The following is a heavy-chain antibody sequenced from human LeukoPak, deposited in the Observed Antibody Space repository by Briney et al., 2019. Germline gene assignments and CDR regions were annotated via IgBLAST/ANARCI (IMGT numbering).Heavy chain of an antibody. Sequence: ASVKVSCKASGYTFTGYYMHWVRQAPGQGLEWMGWIDPNSGGTNYAQKFQGRVTMTRDTSISTAYMELSRLRSDDTAVYYCANAGTSGGGDAFDIWGQGTMVTVSS. CDR1: GYTFTGYY. J-gene: IGHJ3*02. CDR3: ANAGTSGGGDAFDI. CDR2: IDPNSGGT. V-gene: IGHV1-2*02. D-gene: IGHD2-15*01.